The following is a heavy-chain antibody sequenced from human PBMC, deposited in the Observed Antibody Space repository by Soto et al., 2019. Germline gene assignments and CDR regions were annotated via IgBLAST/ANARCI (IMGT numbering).Heavy chain of an antibody. CDR3: ARGIVRGGFDI. J-gene: IGHJ3*02. CDR1: GGSMSENDYY. Sequence: QVQLQEAGPGLVRPSQTLSLTCTVAGGSMSENDYYWRWLRQSPGQGLQWIGYIYDTWTTSYSPSLKSRVTMSADTSRNQLSLKLTSVTAADTALYFCARGIVRGGFDIWGQGTLVTVSS. D-gene: IGHD3-10*02. V-gene: IGHV4-30-4*01. CDR2: IYDTWTT.